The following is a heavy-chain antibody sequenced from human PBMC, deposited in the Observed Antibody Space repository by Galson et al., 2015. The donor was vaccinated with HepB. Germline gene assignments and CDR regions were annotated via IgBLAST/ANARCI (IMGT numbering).Heavy chain of an antibody. Sequence: SLRLSCAASGFTFSNAWMSWVRQAPGKGLEWVGRIKSKTDGGTTDYAAPVKGRFTISRDDSKNTLYLQMNSLKTEDTAVYYCTTKMGLDSSGYDYWGQGTLVTVSS. CDR3: TTKMGLDSSGYDY. CDR2: IKSKTDGGTT. CDR1: GFTFSNAW. J-gene: IGHJ4*02. V-gene: IGHV3-15*01. D-gene: IGHD3-22*01.